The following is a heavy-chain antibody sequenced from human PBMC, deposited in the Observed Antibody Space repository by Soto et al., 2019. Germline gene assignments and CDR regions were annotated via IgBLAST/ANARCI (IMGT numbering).Heavy chain of an antibody. D-gene: IGHD3-10*01. CDR1: CFTFSHDI. Sequence: GGSLRPSCAASCFTFSHDIINCVRQAPGKGLEWVAFVSSTSSYIYYAGSVKGRFTISRDNATNSLFLQMNTLRAEDTAVYYCAKDRGGGSPGSGGLDVWGPGTTVTVSS. V-gene: IGHV3-21*01. CDR2: VSSTSSYI. J-gene: IGHJ6*02. CDR3: AKDRGGGSPGSGGLDV.